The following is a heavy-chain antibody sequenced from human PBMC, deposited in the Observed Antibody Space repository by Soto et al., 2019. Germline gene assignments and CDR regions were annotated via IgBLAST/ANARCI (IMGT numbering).Heavy chain of an antibody. CDR2: INHSGST. V-gene: IGHV4-34*01. CDR1: GGSFSGYY. CDR3: ATTQAAWFGELLDH. Sequence: SDTLSLTCAVFGGSFSGYYWSWIRQPPGKGLEWIGEINHSGSTNYNPSLKSRVTISVDTSKNQFSLKLSSVTAADTAVYYCATTQAAWFGELLDHWGQGTLVTVSS. D-gene: IGHD3-10*01. J-gene: IGHJ4*02.